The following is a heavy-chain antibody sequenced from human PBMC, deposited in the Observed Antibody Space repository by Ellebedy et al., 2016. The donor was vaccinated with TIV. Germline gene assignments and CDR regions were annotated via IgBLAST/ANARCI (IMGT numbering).Heavy chain of an antibody. J-gene: IGHJ5*02. D-gene: IGHD4-23*01. CDR3: AREPTTVALNWFDP. Sequence: GESLKTSXAASGFTFSSYSMNWVRQAPGKGLEWVSSISSSSSYIYYADSVKGRFTISRDNAKNSLYLQMNRLRAEDTAVYYCAREPTTVALNWFDPWGQGTLVTVSS. V-gene: IGHV3-21*01. CDR1: GFTFSSYS. CDR2: ISSSSSYI.